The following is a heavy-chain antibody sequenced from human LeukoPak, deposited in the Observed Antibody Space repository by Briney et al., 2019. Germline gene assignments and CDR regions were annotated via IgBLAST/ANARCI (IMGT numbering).Heavy chain of an antibody. V-gene: IGHV1-18*01. CDR3: AREGSSTSPHHGYAFDI. CDR1: GYTFTSYG. Sequence: ASVKVSCKASGYTFTSYGISWVRQAPGQGLEWMGWISAYNGNTNYAQKLQGRVTMTTDTSTSTAYMELRSLRSDDTAVYYCAREGSSTSPHHGYAFDIWGQGTMVTVSS. J-gene: IGHJ3*02. D-gene: IGHD2-2*01. CDR2: ISAYNGNT.